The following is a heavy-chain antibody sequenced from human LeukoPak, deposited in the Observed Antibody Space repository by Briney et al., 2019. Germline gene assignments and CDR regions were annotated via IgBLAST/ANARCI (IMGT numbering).Heavy chain of an antibody. V-gene: IGHV3-74*01. Sequence: GGSLRLSCAASGFTFLSYSMNWVRQAPGKGLVWVSRIDGDGTTANYAESVKGRFTISRDNANNTLYLQINSLNAEDTAVYYCYVHHYYYYMDVWGKGTTVTVSS. D-gene: IGHD3-16*01. CDR3: YVHHYYYYMDV. J-gene: IGHJ6*03. CDR2: IDGDGTTA. CDR1: GFTFLSYS.